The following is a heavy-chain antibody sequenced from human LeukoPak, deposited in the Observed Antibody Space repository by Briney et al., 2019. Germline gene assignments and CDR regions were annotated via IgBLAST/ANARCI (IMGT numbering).Heavy chain of an antibody. CDR3: ARGIVVAGRFDY. CDR1: GFTFSSYA. CDR2: ISSGGNT. V-gene: IGHV3-23*01. J-gene: IGHJ4*02. Sequence: PGGSLRLSCAASGFTFSSYAMSWVRQAPGKGLEWVSAISSGGNTYYADSVKGRFTISRDNSKNSLYLQMNSLRAEDMAVYYCARGIVVAGRFDYWGQGTLVTVSS. D-gene: IGHD6-19*01.